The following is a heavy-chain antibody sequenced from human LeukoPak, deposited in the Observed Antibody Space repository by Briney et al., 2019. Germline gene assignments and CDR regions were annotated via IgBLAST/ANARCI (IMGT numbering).Heavy chain of an antibody. J-gene: IGHJ6*02. CDR1: GFTFSSYG. V-gene: IGHV3-30*18. Sequence: PGGSLRLSCAASGFTFSSYGMHWVHQAPGKGLEWVAVISYDGSNKYYADSVKGRFTISRDNSKNTLYLQMNSLRAEDTAVYYCAKARYSGWYERGYYGMDVWGQGTTVTVSS. D-gene: IGHD6-19*01. CDR2: ISYDGSNK. CDR3: AKARYSGWYERGYYGMDV.